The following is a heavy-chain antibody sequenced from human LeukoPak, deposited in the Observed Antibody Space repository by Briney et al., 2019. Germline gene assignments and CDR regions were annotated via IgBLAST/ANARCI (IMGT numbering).Heavy chain of an antibody. CDR3: ARAARVATITHYYGMDV. D-gene: IGHD5-12*01. CDR1: GFTFSSYS. CDR2: ISSSSSYI. J-gene: IGHJ6*02. Sequence: GGSLRLSCAASGFTFSSYSMNWVRQAPGKGLEWVSSISSSSSYIYYADSVKGRFTISRDNAKNSLYLQMNSLRAEDTAVYYCARAARVATITHYYGMDVWGQGTTVTVSS. V-gene: IGHV3-21*04.